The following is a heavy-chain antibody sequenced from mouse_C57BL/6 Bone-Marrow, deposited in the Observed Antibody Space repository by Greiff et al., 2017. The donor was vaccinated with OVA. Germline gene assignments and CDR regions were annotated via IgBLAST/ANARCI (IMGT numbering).Heavy chain of an antibody. Sequence: VKVVESGPGLVQPSQSLSITCTVSGFSFTSYGVHWVRQSPGKGLEWLGVIWSGGSTDYNAAFISRLSISKDNSKSQVFFKMNSLQADDTAIYYCASHYYGNYVFAYWGQGTLVTVSA. V-gene: IGHV2-2*01. CDR3: ASHYYGNYVFAY. D-gene: IGHD2-1*01. CDR2: IWSGGST. J-gene: IGHJ3*01. CDR1: GFSFTSYG.